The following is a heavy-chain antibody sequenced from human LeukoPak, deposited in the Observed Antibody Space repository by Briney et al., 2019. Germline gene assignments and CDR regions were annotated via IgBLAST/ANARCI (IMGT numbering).Heavy chain of an antibody. D-gene: IGHD2-21*02. CDR2: MYTSGTT. CDR3: ARDQRRRVTAIGYGPREYYYYMDV. CDR1: GGSISSYS. V-gene: IGHV4-4*07. J-gene: IGHJ6*03. Sequence: SETLSLTCTVSGGSISSYSWSWIRQPAVKGLEWVGRMYTSGTTKYNPSLKSRVTMPVDTSKNQFSLKLSSVTAADTAVYYCARDQRRRVTAIGYGPREYYYYMDVWGKGTTVTISS.